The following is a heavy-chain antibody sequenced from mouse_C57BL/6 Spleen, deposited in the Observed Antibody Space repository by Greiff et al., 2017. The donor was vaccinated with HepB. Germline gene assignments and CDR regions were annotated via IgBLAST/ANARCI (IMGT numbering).Heavy chain of an antibody. CDR2: ILPGSGST. D-gene: IGHD2-4*01. V-gene: IGHV1-9*01. CDR1: GYTFTGYW. J-gene: IGHJ4*01. CDR3: ARGVYDYDGGYAMDY. Sequence: QVQLKQSGAELLKPGASVKLSCKATGYTFTGYWIEWVKQRPGHGLEWIGEILPGSGSTNYNEKFKGKATFTADTSSNTAYMQLSSLTTEDSAIYYCARGVYDYDGGYAMDYWGQGTSVTVSS.